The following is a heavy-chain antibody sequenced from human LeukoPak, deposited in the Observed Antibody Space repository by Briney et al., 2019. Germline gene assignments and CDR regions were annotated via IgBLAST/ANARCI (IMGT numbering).Heavy chain of an antibody. J-gene: IGHJ2*01. CDR1: GGTFSSYA. D-gene: IGHD3-22*01. Sequence: GASVKVSCKASGGTFSSYAISWVRQAPGQGLEWMGGIIPIFGTANYAQKFQGRVTITADESTSTAYMELSSLRSEDTAVYYCARDREDYESYWYFDLWGRGTLVTVSS. CDR3: ARDREDYESYWYFDL. V-gene: IGHV1-69*13. CDR2: IIPIFGTA.